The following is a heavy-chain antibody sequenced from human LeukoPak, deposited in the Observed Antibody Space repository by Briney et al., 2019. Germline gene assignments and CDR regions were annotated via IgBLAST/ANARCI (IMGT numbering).Heavy chain of an antibody. CDR1: GYTFTNYG. CDR2: ISAYNGNT. J-gene: IGHJ3*02. V-gene: IGHV1-18*01. Sequence: ASVKVSCKASGYTFTNYGISWVRQAPGQGLERMGWISAYNGNTNYAQKLQGRVTMTTDTSTSTAYMELRSLRSDDTAVYYCARDKWFGEFTDAFDIWGQGTMVTVSS. D-gene: IGHD3-10*01. CDR3: ARDKWFGEFTDAFDI.